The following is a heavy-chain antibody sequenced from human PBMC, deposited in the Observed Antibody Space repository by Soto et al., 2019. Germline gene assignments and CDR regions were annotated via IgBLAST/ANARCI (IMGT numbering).Heavy chain of an antibody. CDR3: AKHYEFGGLEDY. CDR1: GFTFRSHG. D-gene: IGHD3-3*01. CDR2: ISNDGRSK. Sequence: QVQLVESGGGVVQPGRSLRLCCAASGFTFRSHGMHWVRQVPGKGLEWVAAISNDGRSKYYADSVKGRFSISRDNSENPMYLQMNSLRVEDTAMYYCAKHYEFGGLEDYWGQGTLVTVSS. V-gene: IGHV3-30*18. J-gene: IGHJ4*02.